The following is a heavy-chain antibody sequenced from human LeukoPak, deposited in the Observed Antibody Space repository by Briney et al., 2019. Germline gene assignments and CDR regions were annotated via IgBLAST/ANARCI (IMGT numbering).Heavy chain of an antibody. V-gene: IGHV4-34*01. Sequence: SQTLSLTCPVYGGSFSGYYWSWIRHPPGEGLGWNGETNHIGSTNNNPSPKSRVTISVDTSKNQFSLKLTSVTAADTGVYYCARGWSREIRYFDWGFDYWGQGTLVTVSS. J-gene: IGHJ4*02. CDR2: TNHIGST. D-gene: IGHD3-9*01. CDR1: GGSFSGYY. CDR3: ARGWSREIRYFDWGFDY.